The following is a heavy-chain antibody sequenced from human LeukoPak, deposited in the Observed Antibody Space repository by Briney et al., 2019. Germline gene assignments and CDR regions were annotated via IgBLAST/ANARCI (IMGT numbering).Heavy chain of an antibody. V-gene: IGHV4-61*01. CDR3: ARDRVRGNSNPFFDY. CDR2: IYYSGST. J-gene: IGHJ4*02. Sequence: PSETLSLTCTVSGGSFSSGTYYWSWIRQPPGKGLEWIGYIYYSGSTNYNPSLKSRVTISVDTSKNQFSLKLSSVTAVDTAVYYCARDRVRGNSNPFFDYWGQGTLVTVSS. CDR1: GGSFSSGTYY. D-gene: IGHD4-11*01.